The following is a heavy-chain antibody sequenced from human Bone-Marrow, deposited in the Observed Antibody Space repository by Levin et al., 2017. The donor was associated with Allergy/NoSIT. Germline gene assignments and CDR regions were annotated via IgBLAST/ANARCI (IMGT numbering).Heavy chain of an antibody. CDR2: IRNKAYGGTA. D-gene: IGHD6-19*01. J-gene: IGHJ1*01. CDR1: GFTFSDYA. CDR3: SRPAPPGYSSGWTEF. Sequence: GGSLRLSCSGSGFTFSDYAMSWLRQTPGKGLEWVGFIRNKAYGGTAEYAAAVKGRFIISRDDSKNIAYLQMNSLKTEDTAVYYCSRPAPPGYSSGWTEFWGQGTLVTVSS. V-gene: IGHV3-49*03.